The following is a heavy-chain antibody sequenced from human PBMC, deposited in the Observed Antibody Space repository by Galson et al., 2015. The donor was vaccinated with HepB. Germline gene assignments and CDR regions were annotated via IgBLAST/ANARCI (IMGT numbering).Heavy chain of an antibody. J-gene: IGHJ2*01. V-gene: IGHV1-3*01. CDR2: INAGNGNT. D-gene: IGHD3-10*01. Sequence: SVKVSCKASGYTFTSYAMHWVRQAPGQRLEWMGWINAGNGNTKYSQKFQGRVTITRDTSAGTAYMELSSLRSEDTAVYYCAREGERDDWYFDLWGRGTLVTVSS. CDR1: GYTFTSYA. CDR3: AREGERDDWYFDL.